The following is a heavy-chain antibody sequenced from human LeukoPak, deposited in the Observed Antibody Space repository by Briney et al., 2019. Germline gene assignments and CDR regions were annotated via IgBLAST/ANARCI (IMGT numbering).Heavy chain of an antibody. CDR3: ARGRQWLRYFDL. Sequence: PSETLSLTCTVSGGSISSGSYYGSWIRQPPGKGLEWIGSIYYSGSTYYNPSLKSRVTISVDTSKNQFSLKLSSVTAADTAVYYCARGRQWLRYFDLWGRGTLVTVSS. D-gene: IGHD6-19*01. V-gene: IGHV4-39*01. CDR2: IYYSGST. CDR1: GGSISSGSYY. J-gene: IGHJ2*01.